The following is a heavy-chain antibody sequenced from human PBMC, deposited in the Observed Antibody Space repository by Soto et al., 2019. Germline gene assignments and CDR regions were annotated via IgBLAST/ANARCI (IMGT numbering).Heavy chain of an antibody. J-gene: IGHJ6*02. Sequence: PGGSLRLSCAASGFRLSSYMMSWVRQAPGKGLEWVSAISGSGGSTYYADSVKGRFTISRDNAKNTLYLQMNSLRAEDTAVYYCTKDRAPSDVWGQGTTVTVS. CDR2: ISGSGGST. CDR3: TKDRAPSDV. CDR1: GFRLSSYM. V-gene: IGHV3-23*01.